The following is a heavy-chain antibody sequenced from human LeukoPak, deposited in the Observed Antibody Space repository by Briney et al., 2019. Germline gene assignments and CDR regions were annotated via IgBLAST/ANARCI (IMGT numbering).Heavy chain of an antibody. J-gene: IGHJ3*02. CDR3: ARDGEPEAFDI. Sequence: ASETLSLTCTVSGGSISSGGYSWSWIRQHPGKGLEWIGYIYYSGSTYYNPSLKSRVTISVDTSKNQFSLKLSSVTAADTAVYYCARDGEPEAFDIWGQGTMVTVSS. V-gene: IGHV4-31*03. D-gene: IGHD1-26*01. CDR2: IYYSGST. CDR1: GGSISSGGYS.